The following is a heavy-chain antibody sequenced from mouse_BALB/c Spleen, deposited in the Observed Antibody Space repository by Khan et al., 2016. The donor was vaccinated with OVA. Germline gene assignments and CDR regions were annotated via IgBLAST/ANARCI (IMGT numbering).Heavy chain of an antibody. D-gene: IGHD1-3*01. CDR2: ISTYYGDV. Sequence: QVQLQQSGAELVRPGVSVKISCKGSGYTFTDFTIHWVKQSHALSLEWIGVISTYYGDVTYNQKFKGKATMTVDKSSSTTYMELARLTSEDSAICYGRSGAGGSRFAYWGQGTLVTVSA. J-gene: IGHJ3*01. CDR3: RSGAGGSRFAY. CDR1: GYTFTDFT. V-gene: IGHV1S137*01.